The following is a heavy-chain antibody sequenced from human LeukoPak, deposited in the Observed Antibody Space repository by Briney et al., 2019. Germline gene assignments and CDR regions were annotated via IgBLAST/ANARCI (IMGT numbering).Heavy chain of an antibody. D-gene: IGHD2-21*02. CDR3: ARFVMVTAGDY. Sequence: GGSLRLSCAASGFTFSGSWMHWVRQTPGKGLVWVSRIIGDGSATSYADSVKGRFTISRDNAKNTVYLQMNSLRDEDTAVYYCARFVMVTAGDYWGQGTLVTVSS. J-gene: IGHJ4*02. V-gene: IGHV3-74*01. CDR2: IIGDGSAT. CDR1: GFTFSGSW.